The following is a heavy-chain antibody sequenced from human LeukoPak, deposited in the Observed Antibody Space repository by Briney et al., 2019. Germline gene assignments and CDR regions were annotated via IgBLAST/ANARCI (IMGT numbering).Heavy chain of an antibody. Sequence: PGGSLRLSCAGSGFSFSSYGMHWVRQAPGKGLEWMAFIRSDGSNKYYADSVKGRFTISRDNSKNTLYLQMNSLRAEDTAVYYCARDDGDAYCGGDCPSRYYYYYMDVWGKGTTVTISS. D-gene: IGHD2-21*02. J-gene: IGHJ6*03. CDR2: IRSDGSNK. V-gene: IGHV3-30*02. CDR1: GFSFSSYG. CDR3: ARDDGDAYCGGDCPSRYYYYYMDV.